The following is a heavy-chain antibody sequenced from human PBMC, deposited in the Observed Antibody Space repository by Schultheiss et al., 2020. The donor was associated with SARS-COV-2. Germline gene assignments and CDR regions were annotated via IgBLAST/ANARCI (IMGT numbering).Heavy chain of an antibody. J-gene: IGHJ6*02. Sequence: GGSLRLSCAASGFTFSSYGMHWVRQAPGKGLEWVAVIWYDGSNKYYADSVKGRFTISRDNSKNTLYLQMNSLRAEDTAVYYCARDPYSQGYYYGMDVWGQGTTVTVSS. CDR3: ARDPYSQGYYYGMDV. CDR1: GFTFSSYG. V-gene: IGHV3-33*01. CDR2: IWYDGSNK. D-gene: IGHD6-13*01.